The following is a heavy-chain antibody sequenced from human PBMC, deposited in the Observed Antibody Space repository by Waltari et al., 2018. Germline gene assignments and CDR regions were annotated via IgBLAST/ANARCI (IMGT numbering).Heavy chain of an antibody. CDR3: ARGEVYYGDYFDY. J-gene: IGHJ4*02. Sequence: QLQLQESGSGLVKPSQTLSLTCAVPGGSISSGCYSWSWIRQPPGKGLEWIGYIYHSGSTYYNPSLKSRVTISVDRSKNQFSLKLSSVTAADTAVYYCARGEVYYGDYFDYWGQGTLVTVSS. CDR2: IYHSGST. V-gene: IGHV4-30-2*01. D-gene: IGHD4-17*01. CDR1: GGSISSGCYS.